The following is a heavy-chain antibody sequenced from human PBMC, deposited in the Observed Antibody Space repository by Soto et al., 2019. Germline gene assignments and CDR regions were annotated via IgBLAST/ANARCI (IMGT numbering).Heavy chain of an antibody. J-gene: IGHJ5*02. V-gene: IGHV4-59*08. CDR1: GGSFSPNY. CDR2: IYYAGST. Sequence: QLQLQESGPGLVKPSETLSITCTVSGGSFSPNYWSWIRQPPGKGLEWVGFIYYAGSTSYNPSLNGRVPLSLDTSKSQFSLSLSSVTAADTAVYYCARLGAFYQSLDPWGPGTLVTVSS. CDR3: ARLGAFYQSLDP. D-gene: IGHD3-3*02.